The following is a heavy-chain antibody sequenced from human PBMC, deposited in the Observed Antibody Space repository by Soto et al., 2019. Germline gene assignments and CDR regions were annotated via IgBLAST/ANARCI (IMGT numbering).Heavy chain of an antibody. J-gene: IGHJ5*02. D-gene: IGHD2-2*03. V-gene: IGHV1-8*01. CDR2: MIPHSGNT. CDR1: GYHFTRYD. Sequence: QVQLVQSGAEVMKPGASVKVSCKASGYHFTRYDINWVRQAAGQGLAWMGWMIPHSGNTGSPQKYQGTGTMPKSSSVSTADMELTSMRCEDTAVDYCARRALDGQWFDPWGQGTIVVVSS. CDR3: ARRALDGQWFDP.